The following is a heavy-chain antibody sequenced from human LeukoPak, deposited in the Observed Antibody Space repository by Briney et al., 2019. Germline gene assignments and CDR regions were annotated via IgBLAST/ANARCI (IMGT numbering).Heavy chain of an antibody. V-gene: IGHV3-15*07. CDR3: TTDRDALRY. CDR1: SFTFSDAW. D-gene: IGHD2-21*02. Sequence: GGSLRLSCAASSFTFSDAWMNWVRQAPGKGLEWVGRIKSKTYGGTTDYAAPVKGRFTISRDDSRNTLYLQMDSLKTEDTAVFYCTTDRDALRYWGQGTLVTVSS. J-gene: IGHJ4*02. CDR2: IKSKTYGGTT.